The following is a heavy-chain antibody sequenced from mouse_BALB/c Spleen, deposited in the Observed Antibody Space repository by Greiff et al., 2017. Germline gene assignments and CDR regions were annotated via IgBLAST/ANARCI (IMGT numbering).Heavy chain of an antibody. J-gene: IGHJ3*01. V-gene: IGHV1S81*02. CDR3: ASHYYGAVAY. CDR2: INPSNGRT. D-gene: IGHD1-2*01. Sequence: QVQLQQSGAELVKPGASVKLSCKASGYTFTSYWMHWVKQRPGQGLEWIGEINPSNGRTNYNEKFKSKATLTVDKSSSTAYMQLSSLTSEDSAVYYCASHYYGAVAYWGQGTLVTVSA. CDR1: GYTFTSYW.